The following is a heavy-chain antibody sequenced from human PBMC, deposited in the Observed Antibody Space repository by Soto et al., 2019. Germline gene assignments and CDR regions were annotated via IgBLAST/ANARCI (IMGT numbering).Heavy chain of an antibody. D-gene: IGHD2-2*01. J-gene: IGHJ3*01. CDR3: ARLPTSKAFDF. CDR2: ISYDGSNK. Sequence: SATLSLAACVLPFYSASLPCALQAPGKGLEWVAVISYDGSNKYYADSVKGRFTISRDNSKNTLYLQMNSLRAEDTALSYYARLPTSKAFDFWGQGTMVIV. V-gene: IGHV3-30-3*01. CDR1: VLPFYSAS.